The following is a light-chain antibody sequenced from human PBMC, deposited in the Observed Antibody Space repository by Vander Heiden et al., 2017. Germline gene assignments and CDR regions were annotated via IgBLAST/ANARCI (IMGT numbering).Light chain of an antibody. J-gene: IGKJ4*01. CDR3: QQDNSYPLT. V-gene: IGKV1-5*03. CDR2: ESS. Sequence: DIEMTQSPATLSASVGDRVTITCRASQSISSWLAWYQQKPGKAPKLLIYESSSLDSGVPSRFSGSGSGTYFTLTISSLQPDDFATYCCQQDNSYPLTFGGGTKVEIK. CDR1: QSISSW.